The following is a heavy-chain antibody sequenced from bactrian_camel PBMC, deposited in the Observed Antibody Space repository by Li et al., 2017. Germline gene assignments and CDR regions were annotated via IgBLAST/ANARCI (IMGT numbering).Heavy chain of an antibody. CDR3: AARGPYCYTKLSVADFTY. Sequence: HVQLVESGGGLVQPGGSLRLSCAGSGYGAGIACMAWFRQAPGKEREGVARIYTGSGNTYYADSVKGRFTISQDNAKNTVYLQMNSLKPEDTAMYYCAARGPYCYTKLSVADFTYWGQGTQVTVS. D-gene: IGHD2*01. CDR2: IYTGSGNT. J-gene: IGHJ6*01. CDR1: GYGAGIAC. V-gene: IGHV3S54*01.